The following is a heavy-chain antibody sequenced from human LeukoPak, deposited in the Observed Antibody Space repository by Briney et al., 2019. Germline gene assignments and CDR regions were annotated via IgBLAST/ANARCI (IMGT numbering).Heavy chain of an antibody. D-gene: IGHD4-17*01. V-gene: IGHV3-49*03. J-gene: IGHJ4*02. CDR2: IRSKAYGGTT. CDR1: GFTFGDYA. Sequence: GGSLRLSCTASGFTFGDYAMSWFRQAPGKGLELVGFIRSKAYGGTTEYAASVKGRFTISRDDSKSIAYLQMNSLKTEDTAVYYCTRAHDYGDFPFGYWGQGTLVTVSS. CDR3: TRAHDYGDFPFGY.